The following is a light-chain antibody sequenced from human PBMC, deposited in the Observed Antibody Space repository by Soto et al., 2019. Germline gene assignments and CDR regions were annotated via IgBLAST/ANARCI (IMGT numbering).Light chain of an antibody. J-gene: IGLJ3*02. Sequence: QSVLTQPPSVSGSPGQRVTISCTGSRSNIGANYDVHWYQQQLPGTAPKVLIYGNSNRPSGVPDRFSGSKSGTSASLAISGLRSEDEADYYCASRDDILSGHWVFGGGTKVTVL. CDR1: RSNIGANYD. V-gene: IGLV1-40*01. CDR2: GNS. CDR3: ASRDDILSGHWV.